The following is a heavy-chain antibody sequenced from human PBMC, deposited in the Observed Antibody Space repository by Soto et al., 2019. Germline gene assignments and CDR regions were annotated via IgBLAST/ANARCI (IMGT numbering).Heavy chain of an antibody. CDR1: GGSISSGGYY. CDR3: ARESGGYDSSTRYGMDV. V-gene: IGHV4-31*03. J-gene: IGHJ6*02. CDR2: IYYSGST. D-gene: IGHD6-25*01. Sequence: TLSLTCNVSGGSISSGGYYWTWIRQQPGKGLEWIGYIYYSGSTDYNPSLKSRVTISVDRSKNQFSLNLSSVTAADTAIYYCARESGGYDSSTRYGMDVWGQGTTVTVSS.